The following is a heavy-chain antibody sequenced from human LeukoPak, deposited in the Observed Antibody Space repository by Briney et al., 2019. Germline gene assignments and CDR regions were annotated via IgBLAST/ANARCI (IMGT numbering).Heavy chain of an antibody. V-gene: IGHV4-38-2*02. CDR3: ARGNGGNSEFDY. CDR1: TDSISSGYS. D-gene: IGHD4-23*01. J-gene: IGHJ4*02. Sequence: SETLSLTCIVSTDSISSGYSWGWIRQPPGKGLEWIGSISHSGSTYYNWSLKSRVTISVDTSKTQFSLKLTSVTAADTAMYYCARGNGGNSEFDYWGQGTLVTVSS. CDR2: ISHSGST.